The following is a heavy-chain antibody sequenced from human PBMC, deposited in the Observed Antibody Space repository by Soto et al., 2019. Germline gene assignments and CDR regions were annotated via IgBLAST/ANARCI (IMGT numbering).Heavy chain of an antibody. V-gene: IGHV4-34*01. CDR1: GGSFSGYY. CDR3: ARTRKDYYDSSGYYRLSDY. D-gene: IGHD3-22*01. CDR2: INHSGST. J-gene: IGHJ4*02. Sequence: SETLSLTCAVYGGSFSGYYWSWIRQPPGKGLEWIGEINHSGSTNYNPSLKSRVTISVDTSKNQFSLKLSSVTAADTAVYYCARTRKDYYDSSGYYRLSDYWGQGTLVTV.